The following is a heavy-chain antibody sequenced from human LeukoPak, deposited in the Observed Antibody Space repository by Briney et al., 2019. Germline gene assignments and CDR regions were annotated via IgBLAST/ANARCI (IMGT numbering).Heavy chain of an antibody. D-gene: IGHD2/OR15-2a*01. Sequence: SETLSLTCTASGGSITSYFWSWIRQPAGRRLEWIAYIYHSGTTNYNPSLKSRVTISADTSKNQFSLRLTTVTAADTAVYYCAQKAPFSPTYSQQWGQGTLVTVSS. J-gene: IGHJ1*01. CDR1: GGSITSYF. CDR3: AQKAPFSPTYSQQ. CDR2: IYHSGTT. V-gene: IGHV4-59*01.